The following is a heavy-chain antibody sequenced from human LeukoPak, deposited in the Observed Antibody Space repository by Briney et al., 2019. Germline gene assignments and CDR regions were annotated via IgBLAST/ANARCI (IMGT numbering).Heavy chain of an antibody. CDR3: ARGHRIAAAGTDFDY. CDR2: ISAYNGNT. V-gene: IGHV1-18*01. J-gene: IGHJ4*02. D-gene: IGHD6-13*01. CDR1: SYTFTSYG. Sequence: ASVKVSCKASSYTFTSYGISWVRQAPGQGLEWMGWISAYNGNTNYAQKLQGRVTMTTDTSTSTAYMELRSLRSDDTAVYYCARGHRIAAAGTDFDYWGQGTLVTVSS.